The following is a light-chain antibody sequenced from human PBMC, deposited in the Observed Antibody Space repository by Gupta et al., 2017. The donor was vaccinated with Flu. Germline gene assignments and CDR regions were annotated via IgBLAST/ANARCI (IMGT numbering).Light chain of an antibody. V-gene: IGLV2-14*01. Sequence: QSALPHPASVASSPVRSITISCTGTSSDVGGYNYVSWYQQHPGKAPKLMIYEVSNRPSGVSNRFSGSKSGNTASLTISGLQAEDEADYYCSSYTSSTLGVFGTGIKVTVL. CDR1: SSDVGGYNY. CDR2: EVS. CDR3: SSYTSSTLGV. J-gene: IGLJ1*01.